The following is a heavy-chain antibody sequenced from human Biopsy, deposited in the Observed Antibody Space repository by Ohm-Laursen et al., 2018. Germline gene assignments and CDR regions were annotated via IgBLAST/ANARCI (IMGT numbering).Heavy chain of an antibody. CDR2: INAKTGAT. Sequence: ASLKVSCKASGYTFTGYHVHWVRQAPGQGLEWMGWINAKTGATNYAQKFQGRVTMTRDTSISTAYVDLSSLRSDDTAVYYCTRGGYYYDSLAYYYWFDPWGQGTLVTVSS. CDR3: TRGGYYYDSLAYYYWFDP. J-gene: IGHJ5*02. CDR1: GYTFTGYH. D-gene: IGHD3-22*01. V-gene: IGHV1-2*02.